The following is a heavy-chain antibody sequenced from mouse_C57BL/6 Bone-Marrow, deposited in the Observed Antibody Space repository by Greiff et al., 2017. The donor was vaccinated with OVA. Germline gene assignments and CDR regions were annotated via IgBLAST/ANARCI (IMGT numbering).Heavy chain of an antibody. CDR3: AKSYGNYSYYFDY. D-gene: IGHD2-1*01. Sequence: VKLVESGPGLVQPSQSLSITCTVSGFSLTSYGVHWVRQSPGKGLEWLGVIWRGGSTDYNAAFMSRLSITKDNSKSQVFFKMNSLQADDTAIYYCAKSYGNYSYYFDYWGQGTTLTVSS. CDR1: GFSLTSYG. J-gene: IGHJ2*01. V-gene: IGHV2-5*01. CDR2: IWRGGST.